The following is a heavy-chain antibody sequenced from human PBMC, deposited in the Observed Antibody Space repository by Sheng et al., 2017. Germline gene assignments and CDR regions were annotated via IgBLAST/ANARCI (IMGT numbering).Heavy chain of an antibody. CDR3: ARDYGGNSGNFDY. V-gene: IGHV4-38-2*01. J-gene: IGHJ4*02. D-gene: IGHD4-17*01. Sequence: QVQLQESGPGLVKPSETLSLTCAVSGYSISSGYYWGWIRQPPGKGLEWIGTMYHSGSTYYNPSLKSRVTMSVDTSKNQFSLKLSSVTAADTAVYYCARDYGGNSGNFDYWGQGTLVTVSS. CDR1: GYSISSGYY. CDR2: MYHSGST.